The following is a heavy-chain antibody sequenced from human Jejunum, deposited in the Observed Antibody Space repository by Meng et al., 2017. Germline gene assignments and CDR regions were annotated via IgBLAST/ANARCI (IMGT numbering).Heavy chain of an antibody. D-gene: IGHD3-3*01. CDR3: TTDRAFEFWGGARRIDR. Sequence: GGSLRLSCTASGFTVSDYGMSWVRQAPGKGLEWVGFIRSKGHGGTTEYATSVKGRFTISRDDSKNIAFLQMNSLRIEDTAVYYCTTDRAFEFWGGARRIDRWGQGTLVTVSS. CDR2: IRSKGHGGTT. V-gene: IGHV3-49*04. J-gene: IGHJ5*02. CDR1: GFTVSDYG.